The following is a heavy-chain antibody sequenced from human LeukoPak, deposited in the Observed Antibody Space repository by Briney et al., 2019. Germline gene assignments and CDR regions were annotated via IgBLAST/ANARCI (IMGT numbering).Heavy chain of an antibody. CDR3: ARGADHGGSYYPD. CDR2: MKTDGTRI. J-gene: IGHJ4*02. D-gene: IGHD3-10*01. CDR1: GFRFSNSW. Sequence: GGSLRLSCAASGFRFSNSWMYWVRQGPGKGPVWVSRMKTDGTRIEYADSVKGRFTISRNNAKNTLFLQMSSLRVEDTAVYYCARGADHGGSYYPDWGQGTRVTVSS. V-gene: IGHV3-74*01.